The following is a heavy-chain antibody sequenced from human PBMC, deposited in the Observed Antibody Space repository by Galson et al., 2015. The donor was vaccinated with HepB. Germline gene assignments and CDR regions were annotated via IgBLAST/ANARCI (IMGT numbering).Heavy chain of an antibody. CDR3: VKEAGSIWASYFDS. Sequence: SLRLSCAASGFTFRNYGMQWVRQAPGKGLEWVAVIASDGTIKHYADSVKGRFTLSRDNSKNTTYLQMNSLRADDTAVYYCVKEAGSIWASYFDSWGLGILVTVSS. V-gene: IGHV3-30*18. CDR2: IASDGTIK. D-gene: IGHD2-21*01. CDR1: GFTFRNYG. J-gene: IGHJ4*02.